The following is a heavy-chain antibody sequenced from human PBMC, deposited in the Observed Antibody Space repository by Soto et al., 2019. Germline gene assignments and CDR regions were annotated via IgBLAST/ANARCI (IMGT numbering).Heavy chain of an antibody. CDR2: VYNSGST. CDR3: ARVAVAGKHEGDFDY. CDR1: GGSISSNY. Sequence: SETLSLTCTVSGGSISSNYWTWIRQPPGKGLEWIGYVYNSGSTNYNPSLKSRVTISEDTSKSQFSLKVNSMTAADTAVYYCARVAVAGKHEGDFDYWGQGTLVTVSS. D-gene: IGHD6-19*01. J-gene: IGHJ4*02. V-gene: IGHV4-59*01.